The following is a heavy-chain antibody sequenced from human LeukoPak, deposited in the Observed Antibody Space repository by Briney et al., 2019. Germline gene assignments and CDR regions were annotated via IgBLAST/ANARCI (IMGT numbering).Heavy chain of an antibody. CDR2: ISGDTGNT. J-gene: IGHJ4*02. V-gene: IGHV1-18*01. D-gene: IGHD6-13*01. Sequence: ASVKVSFKASGYIFFSFGISWVRQAPGQGLEWMGWISGDTGNTNYAQKLQGRVTMTTDTSTSTAYMELRSLRSDDTTVYYCARDDSSLSDYWGQGTLVTVSS. CDR3: ARDDSSLSDY. CDR1: GYIFFSFG.